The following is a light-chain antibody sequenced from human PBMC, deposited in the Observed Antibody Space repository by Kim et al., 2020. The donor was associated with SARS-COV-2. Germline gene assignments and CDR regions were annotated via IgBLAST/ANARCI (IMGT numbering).Light chain of an antibody. Sequence: EIVLTQSPGTLSLSPGERATLSCRASQSVSSSYLAWYQQKPGQAPRLLIYGASSRATGIPDRFSGSGSGTDFTLTISRLEPEDFAVYYCQQYGSSPVTFGQGTKLEL. V-gene: IGKV3-20*01. CDR2: GAS. CDR3: QQYGSSPVT. J-gene: IGKJ2*01. CDR1: QSVSSSY.